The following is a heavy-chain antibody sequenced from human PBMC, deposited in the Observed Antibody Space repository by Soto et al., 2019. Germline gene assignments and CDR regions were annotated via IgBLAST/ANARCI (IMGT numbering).Heavy chain of an antibody. D-gene: IGHD2-8*01. CDR3: ARDSVRYCRDGVCYPGSYYFAMDV. CDR1: GYTFTSYG. Sequence: QVQLVQSGAEVKNSGASVKVSCKASGYTFTSYGFSWVRQAPGQGLEWMGWISASNGNTNYAQKLQGRVTMTKDTSTGTAYMELRSLSSDDTATYYCARDSVRYCRDGVCYPGSYYFAMDVWGQGTMVTVST. V-gene: IGHV1-18*01. CDR2: ISASNGNT. J-gene: IGHJ6*01.